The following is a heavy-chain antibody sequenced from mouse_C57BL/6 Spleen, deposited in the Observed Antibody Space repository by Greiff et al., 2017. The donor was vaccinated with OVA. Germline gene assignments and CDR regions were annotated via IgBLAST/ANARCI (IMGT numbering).Heavy chain of an antibody. J-gene: IGHJ4*01. CDR2: IYPRDGST. CDR3: ARPHGSSYGYAMDY. D-gene: IGHD1-1*01. V-gene: IGHV1-78*01. CDR1: GYTFTDHT. Sequence: VMLVESDAELVKPGASVKISCKVSGYTFTDHTIHWMKQRPEQGLEWIGYIYPRDGSTKYNEKFKGKATLTADKSSSTAYMQLNSLTSEDSAVYFCARPHGSSYGYAMDYWGQGTSVTVSS.